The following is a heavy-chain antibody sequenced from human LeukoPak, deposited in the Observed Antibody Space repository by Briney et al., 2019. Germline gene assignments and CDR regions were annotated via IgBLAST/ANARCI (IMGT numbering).Heavy chain of an antibody. V-gene: IGHV3-21*01. CDR3: ARICSSTSCYLFNY. CDR1: GFTFSSYS. Sequence: GGSLRLSCAASGFTFSSYSMNWVRQAPGKGLEWVSSISSSSSYIYYADSVKGRFTISRDNAKNSLYLQMNSLRAEDTAVYYCARICSSTSCYLFNYWGQGTLVTVSS. D-gene: IGHD2-2*01. CDR2: ISSSSSYI. J-gene: IGHJ4*02.